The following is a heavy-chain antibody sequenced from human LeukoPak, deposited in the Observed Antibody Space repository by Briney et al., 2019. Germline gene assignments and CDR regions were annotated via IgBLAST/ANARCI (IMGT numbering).Heavy chain of an antibody. D-gene: IGHD3-22*01. CDR2: INHSGST. CDR1: GGSFSGYY. J-gene: IGHJ4*02. V-gene: IGHV4-34*01. CDR3: ARGVVGNYYDSSGYYPKFSYYFDY. Sequence: PSETLSLTCAVYGGSFSGYYWSWIRQPPGKGLEWIGEINHSGSTNYNPSLKSRVTISVDTSKNQFSLKLSSVTAADTAVYYCARGVVGNYYDSSGYYPKFSYYFDYWGQGTLVTVSS.